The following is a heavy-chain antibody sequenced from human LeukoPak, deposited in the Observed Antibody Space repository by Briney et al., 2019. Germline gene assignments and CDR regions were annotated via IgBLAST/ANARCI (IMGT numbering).Heavy chain of an antibody. CDR1: GFTFSSYS. J-gene: IGHJ3*02. V-gene: IGHV3-21*01. CDR2: ISSSSSYI. D-gene: IGHD2-15*01. Sequence: GGSLRLSCAASGFTFSSYSMNWVRQAPGKGLEWVSSISSSSSYIYYADSVKGRFTISRDNAKNSLYLQMNSLRAEDTAVYYCARVDIVVVVAAYSGAFDIWGQGTMVTVSS. CDR3: ARVDIVVVVAAYSGAFDI.